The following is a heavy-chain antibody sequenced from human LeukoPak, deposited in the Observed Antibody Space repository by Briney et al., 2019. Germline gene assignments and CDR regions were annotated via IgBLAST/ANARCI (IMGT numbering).Heavy chain of an antibody. CDR2: INPRSGST. D-gene: IGHD3-9*01. CDR1: GYTFTRYY. Sequence: ASVKVSCKASGYTFTRYYILWVRQAPGQGLEWMGIINPRSGSTNYAQKFQGRVTMTRDTSTSTVYMELSSLRFEDTAVYYCARGLDYDILTGPGYGMDIWGQGTTATVSS. J-gene: IGHJ6*02. V-gene: IGHV1-46*01. CDR3: ARGLDYDILTGPGYGMDI.